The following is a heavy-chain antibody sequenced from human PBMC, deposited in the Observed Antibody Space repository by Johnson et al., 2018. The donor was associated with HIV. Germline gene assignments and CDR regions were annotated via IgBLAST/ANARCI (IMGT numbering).Heavy chain of an antibody. J-gene: IGHJ3*02. D-gene: IGHD6-25*01. V-gene: IGHV3-15*01. CDR1: GFTFSNAW. CDR2: IKSKTDGGTT. CDR3: TTCSGSGAFDI. Sequence: VQLVASGGGVVQPGRSLRLSCAASGFTFSNAWMSWVRQAPGKGLEWVGRIKSKTDGGTTDYAAPVKGRFTISRDDSKNTLYLQMNSLKTEDTAVYYCTTCSGSGAFDIWGQGTMVTVSS.